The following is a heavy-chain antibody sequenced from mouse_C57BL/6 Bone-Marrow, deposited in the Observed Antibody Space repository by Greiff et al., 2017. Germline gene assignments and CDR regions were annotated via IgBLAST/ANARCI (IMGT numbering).Heavy chain of an antibody. CDR3: ARSVLDY. D-gene: IGHD1-1*01. V-gene: IGHV7-3*01. J-gene: IGHJ2*01. Sequence: EVQGVESGGGLVQPGGSLSLSCAASGFTFTDYYMSWVRQPQGKALEWLGFIRNKDNVYKTEYSASVKGRFTISRDNSQSILYLQMNALRAEYSATYYCARSVLDYWGQGTTLTVSS. CDR1: GFTFTDYY. CDR2: IRNKDNVYKT.